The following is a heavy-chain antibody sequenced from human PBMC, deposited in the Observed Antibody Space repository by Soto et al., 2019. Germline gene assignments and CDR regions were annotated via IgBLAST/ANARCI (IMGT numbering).Heavy chain of an antibody. CDR2: IIHSGNT. D-gene: IGHD5-18*01. J-gene: IGHJ4*02. CDR1: GGSFSGYY. CDR3: ARSIQLWTPFDY. Sequence: SETLSLTCAVHGGSFSGYYWTWIRQPPGKGLEWIGEIIHSGNTKYNPSLESRLTISVDTSKNQFSLTLKSVTAADTAVYDCARSIQLWTPFDYWGQGALVTSPQ. V-gene: IGHV4-34*12.